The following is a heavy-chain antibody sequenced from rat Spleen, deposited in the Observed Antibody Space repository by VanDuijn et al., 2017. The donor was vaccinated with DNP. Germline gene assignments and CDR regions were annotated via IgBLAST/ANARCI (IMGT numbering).Heavy chain of an antibody. CDR2: ISTGDRIT. Sequence: EVQLVESGGGLVQPGGSLKLSCAASGFTFTNHGMAWVRQAPTKGLEWVASISTGDRITDYRDSVKGRFTLSRDNEENTVYLQMSSLRSEDTATYYCASWAPIAPLSTSNYWGQGVMVTVSS. CDR3: ASWAPIAPLSTSNY. J-gene: IGHJ2*01. V-gene: IGHV5S13*01. D-gene: IGHD1-2*01. CDR1: GFTFTNHG.